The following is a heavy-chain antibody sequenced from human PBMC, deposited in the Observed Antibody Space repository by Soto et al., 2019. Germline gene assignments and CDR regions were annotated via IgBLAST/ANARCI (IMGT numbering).Heavy chain of an antibody. D-gene: IGHD7-27*01. CDR2: ISYDGTNK. V-gene: IGHV3-30-3*01. CDR1: GFSFSISP. J-gene: IGHJ4*02. Sequence: PGGSLRLSCAASGFSFSISPMHWVRQAPGKGPEWVALISYDGTNKFYADSVKGRFTISRDNSKSTLYLQVDSLRPEDAAVYYCARXPKTSGGQHWAFNYFDSWGRGTLVTVSS. CDR3: ARXPKTSGGQHWAFNYFDS.